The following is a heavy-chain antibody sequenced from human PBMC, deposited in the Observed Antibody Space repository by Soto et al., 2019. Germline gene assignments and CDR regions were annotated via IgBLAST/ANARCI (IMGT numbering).Heavy chain of an antibody. Sequence: PGGSLRLSCAASGFTFSSYAMSWVRQAPGKGLEWVSAISGSGGSTYYADSVKGRFTISRDNSKNTLYLQMNSLRAEDTAVYYCAKVYSSGWPQASGYFDYWGQGTLVTVSS. J-gene: IGHJ4*02. D-gene: IGHD6-19*01. V-gene: IGHV3-23*01. CDR3: AKVYSSGWPQASGYFDY. CDR2: ISGSGGST. CDR1: GFTFSSYA.